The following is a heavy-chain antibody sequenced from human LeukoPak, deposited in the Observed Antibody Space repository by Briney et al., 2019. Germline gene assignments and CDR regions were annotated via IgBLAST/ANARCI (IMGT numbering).Heavy chain of an antibody. CDR1: GDSVSSNTAA. J-gene: IGHJ4*02. D-gene: IGHD6-19*01. CDR3: ARGFFASGWAY. CDR2: TYYTAKWNN. V-gene: IGHV6-1*01. Sequence: SQTLSLTCAISGDSVSSNTAAWNWIGQSPSRGLEWLGRTYYTAKWNNEYAESVKSRITISPDTSKNQFSLQMNSVTPEDTAVYYCARGFFASGWAYWGQGTLVTVSS.